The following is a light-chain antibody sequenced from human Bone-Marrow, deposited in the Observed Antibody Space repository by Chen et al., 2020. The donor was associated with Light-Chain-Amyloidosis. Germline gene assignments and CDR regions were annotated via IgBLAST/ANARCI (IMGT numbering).Light chain of an antibody. CDR2: DVT. V-gene: IGLV2-11*01. J-gene: IGLJ1*01. CDR1: SSDVGGYNY. CDR3: CSYAGSNSFV. Sequence: QSALTQPRSVSGSPGQSVTISCTGTSSDVGGYNYVSWYQQHPGKAPKLMIYDVTKRPSGVPDRFPGSKSGNTASLTISGLQAEDEADYYCCSYAGSNSFVFGTGTKVTIL.